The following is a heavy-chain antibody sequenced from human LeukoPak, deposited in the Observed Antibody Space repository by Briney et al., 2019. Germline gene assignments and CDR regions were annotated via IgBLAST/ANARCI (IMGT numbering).Heavy chain of an antibody. CDR2: IRSETDGATT. Sequence: GGSLRLSCVASGFSFSYAWMSWVRQAPGKGLEWVGHIRSETDGATTDYAAAGQGRFTIARDDSKKMLYLEMNSLKTEDTAVYYCTTDLNQRLKWFGNPLDHWGQGTPVTVSS. D-gene: IGHD3-10*01. V-gene: IGHV3-15*01. CDR3: TTDLNQRLKWFGNPLDH. J-gene: IGHJ4*02. CDR1: GFSFSYAW.